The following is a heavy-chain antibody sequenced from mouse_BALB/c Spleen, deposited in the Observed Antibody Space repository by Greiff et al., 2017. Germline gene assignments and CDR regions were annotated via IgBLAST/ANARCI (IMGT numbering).Heavy chain of an antibody. CDR3: VSGYAYFDY. CDR2: IRSKSNNYAT. J-gene: IGHJ2*01. Sequence: EVQGVESGGGLVQPKGSLKLSCAASGFTFNTYAMNWVRQAPGKGLEWVARIRSKSNNYATYYADSVKDRFTISRDDSQSMLYLQMNNLKTEDTAMYYCVSGYAYFDYWGQGTTLTVSS. D-gene: IGHD6-5*01. CDR1: GFTFNTYA. V-gene: IGHV10-1*02.